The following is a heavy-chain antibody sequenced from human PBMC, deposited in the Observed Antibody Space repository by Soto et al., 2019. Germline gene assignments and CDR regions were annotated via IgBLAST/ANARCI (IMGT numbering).Heavy chain of an antibody. Sequence: SETLSLTCTVSGGSISSGGYYWSWIRQHPGKGLEWIGYIYYSGSTYYNPSLKSRVTISVDTSKNQFSLKLSSVTAADTAVYYCARVQRVKQRVARYNWFGPWGQGTLVTVSS. J-gene: IGHJ5*02. CDR2: IYYSGST. V-gene: IGHV4-31*03. D-gene: IGHD6-25*01. CDR3: ARVQRVKQRVARYNWFGP. CDR1: GGSISSGGYY.